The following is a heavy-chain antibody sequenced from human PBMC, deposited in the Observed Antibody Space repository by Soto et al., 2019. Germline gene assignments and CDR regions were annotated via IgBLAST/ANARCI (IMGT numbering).Heavy chain of an antibody. CDR3: ASSGYCSSTSCYNYRYYYYMDV. J-gene: IGHJ6*03. CDR2: IYYSGST. CDR1: GGSISSYY. V-gene: IGHV4-59*08. Sequence: QVQLQESGPGLVKPSETLSLTCTVSGGSISSYYWSWIRQPPGKGLEWIGYIYYSGSTNYNPSLKSRVPRSVDTSKNHFSLKLSSVTAADTAVYYCASSGYCSSTSCYNYRYYYYMDVWGKGTTVTVSS. D-gene: IGHD2-2*02.